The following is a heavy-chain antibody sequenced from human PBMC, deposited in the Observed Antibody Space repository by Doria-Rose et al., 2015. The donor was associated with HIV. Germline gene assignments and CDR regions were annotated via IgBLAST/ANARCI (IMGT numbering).Heavy chain of an antibody. CDR3: ARIKSSRWYHKYYFDF. CDR1: GVSLSSPGMG. CDR2: IVADSER. Sequence: ESGPVLVKPTETLTLTCTVSGVSLSSPGMGVSWIRQPPGKALEWLAKIVADSERSYKPSLKSRLTISRCTSKSQVVLTMTDMDPVDTATYYCARIKSSRWYHKYYFDFWGQGTLVIVSA. D-gene: IGHD6-13*01. J-gene: IGHJ4*02. V-gene: IGHV2-26*01.